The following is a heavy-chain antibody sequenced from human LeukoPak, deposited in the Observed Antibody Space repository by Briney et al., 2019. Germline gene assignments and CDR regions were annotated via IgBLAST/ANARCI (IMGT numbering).Heavy chain of an antibody. Sequence: GGSLRLSCAASGFTFDDYAMHWVRQAPGKGLEWASLISGDGGSTYYADSVKGRFTISRDNSKNSLYLQVNSLRTEDTALYYCAKDWYYYDSSGRWGVFDYWGQGTLVTVSS. V-gene: IGHV3-43*02. D-gene: IGHD3-22*01. J-gene: IGHJ4*02. CDR2: ISGDGGST. CDR3: AKDWYYYDSSGRWGVFDY. CDR1: GFTFDDYA.